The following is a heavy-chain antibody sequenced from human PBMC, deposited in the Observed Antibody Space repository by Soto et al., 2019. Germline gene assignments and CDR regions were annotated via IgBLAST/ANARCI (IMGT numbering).Heavy chain of an antibody. CDR2: ISYDGSNK. CDR1: GFTFSSYG. Sequence: VGSLRLSCAACGFTFSSYGMHWVRQAPGKGLEWVAVISYDGSNKYYADSVKGRFTISRDNSKNTLYLQMNSLRAEDTAVYYCAKDWIQLWPPLDFDYWGQGTLVTVSS. J-gene: IGHJ4*02. CDR3: AKDWIQLWPPLDFDY. D-gene: IGHD5-18*01. V-gene: IGHV3-30*18.